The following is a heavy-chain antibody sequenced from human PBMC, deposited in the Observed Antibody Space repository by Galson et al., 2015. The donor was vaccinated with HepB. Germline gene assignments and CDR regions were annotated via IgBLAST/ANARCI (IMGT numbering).Heavy chain of an antibody. CDR3: ARRARSMIDEKGYYGMDV. CDR2: IDPSDSYT. V-gene: IGHV5-10-1*01. Sequence: QSGAEVKKPGESLRISCKGSGYSFTSYWISWVRQMPGKGLEWMGRIDPSDSYTNYSPSFQGHVTISADKSISTAYLQWSSLKASDTAMYYCARRARSMIDEKGYYGMDVWGQGTTVTVSS. D-gene: IGHD3-22*01. CDR1: GYSFTSYW. J-gene: IGHJ6*02.